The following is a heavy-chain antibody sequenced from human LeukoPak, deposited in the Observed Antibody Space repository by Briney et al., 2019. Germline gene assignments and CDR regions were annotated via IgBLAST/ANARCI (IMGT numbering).Heavy chain of an antibody. CDR3: ASGSGH. D-gene: IGHD2-2*03. CDR2: ISSSGSAK. J-gene: IGHJ4*02. Sequence: GGSLRLSCAASGFTFSSYSMNWVRQAPGKGLEWVSHISSSGSAKYYADSVKGRFTISRDNAKNSLYLQMNSLRDEDTAVFYCASGSGHWGQGTLVTVSS. V-gene: IGHV3-48*02. CDR1: GFTFSSYS.